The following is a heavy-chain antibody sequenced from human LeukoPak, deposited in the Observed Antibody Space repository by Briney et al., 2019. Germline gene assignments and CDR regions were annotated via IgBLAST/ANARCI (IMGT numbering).Heavy chain of an antibody. D-gene: IGHD3-10*01. Sequence: SETLSLTCTVSGGSISSGGYYWSWIRQHPGKGLEWIGYIYYSGSTNYNPSLKSRVTISVDTSKNQFSLKLSSVTAADTAVYYCARSKRGPSRGWFDPWGQGTLVTVSS. CDR1: GGSISSGGYY. J-gene: IGHJ5*02. V-gene: IGHV4-61*08. CDR3: ARSKRGPSRGWFDP. CDR2: IYYSGST.